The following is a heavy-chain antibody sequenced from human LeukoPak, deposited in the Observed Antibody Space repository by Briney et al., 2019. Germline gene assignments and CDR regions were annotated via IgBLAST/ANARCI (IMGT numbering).Heavy chain of an antibody. Sequence: PGGSLRLSCAASGFTFSSYAMSWVRQAPGKGLEWVSAISGSGGSTYYADSVKGRSTISRDNSKNTLYLQMNSLRAEDTAVYYCAKDYYDILTGGMDVWGKGTTVTVSS. CDR3: AKDYYDILTGGMDV. V-gene: IGHV3-23*01. D-gene: IGHD3-9*01. J-gene: IGHJ6*04. CDR2: ISGSGGST. CDR1: GFTFSSYA.